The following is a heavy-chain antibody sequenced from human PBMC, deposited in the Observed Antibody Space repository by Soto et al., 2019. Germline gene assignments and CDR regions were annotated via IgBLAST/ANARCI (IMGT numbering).Heavy chain of an antibody. CDR3: PTRSGGGGAVEF. CDR1: GFTFYTYE. Sequence: PGGSLRLSCAASGFTFYTYEMNWVRQAPGKGLEWVSYISSSGSTTYYADSVKGRFTISRDNAKNSLYLQMNSLRAEDTAIYYFPTRSGGGGAVEFLGHGIMVTV. CDR2: ISSSGSTT. J-gene: IGHJ3*01. D-gene: IGHD3-10*01. V-gene: IGHV3-48*03.